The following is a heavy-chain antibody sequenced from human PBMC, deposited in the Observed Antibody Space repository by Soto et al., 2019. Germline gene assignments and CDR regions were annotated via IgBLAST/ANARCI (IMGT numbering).Heavy chain of an antibody. D-gene: IGHD3-22*01. CDR3: VRNYYDSSGYYFGMAV. CDR2: IGTAGDT. J-gene: IGHJ6*02. V-gene: IGHV3-13*01. Sequence: GGTLILSCAASGFTFSSYNMHWVRQATGKGLEWVSAIGTAGDTYYPGSVKGRFTTSRENAKNSWYLQMNSLRAEDTAVYYCVRNYYDSSGYYFGMAVWGQETTVTV. CDR1: GFTFSSYN.